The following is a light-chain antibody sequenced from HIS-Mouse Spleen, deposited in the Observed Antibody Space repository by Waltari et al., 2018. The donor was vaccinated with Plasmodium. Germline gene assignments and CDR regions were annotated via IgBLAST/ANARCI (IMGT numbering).Light chain of an antibody. CDR2: QAS. Sequence: SYELTQPPSVSVSPGQTASITCSGDKLGDKYAYWYQQKPGQSPLLVIYQASKRPSGIPERFADSNSGNTATSTISGTQAMDEADYYCQAWDSSTVVFGGGTKLTVL. J-gene: IGLJ2*01. CDR3: QAWDSSTVV. V-gene: IGLV3-1*01. CDR1: KLGDKY.